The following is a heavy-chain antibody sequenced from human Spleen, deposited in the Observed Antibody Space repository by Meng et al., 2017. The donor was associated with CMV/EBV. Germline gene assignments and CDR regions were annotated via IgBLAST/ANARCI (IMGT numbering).Heavy chain of an antibody. D-gene: IGHD7-27*01. CDR3: ARVTGDLVDFDY. CDR2: ISGYNGNT. Sequence: SCKDSGYTFNSYAISWVRQAPGQELEWMGWISGYNGNTNYAQKLQDRVTMTTDTSTSTAYMELSSLRSEDTAVYYCARVTGDLVDFDYWGQGTLVTVSS. V-gene: IGHV1-18*01. J-gene: IGHJ4*02. CDR1: GYTFNSYA.